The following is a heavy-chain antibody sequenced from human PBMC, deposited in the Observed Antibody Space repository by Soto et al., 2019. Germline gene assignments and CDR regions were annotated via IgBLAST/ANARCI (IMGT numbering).Heavy chain of an antibody. J-gene: IGHJ4*02. CDR2: ISAYNGNT. Sequence: ASVKVSCKASGYTFTSYGISWVRQAPGQGLEWMGWISAYNGNTNYAQKLQGRVTMTTDTSTSTAYMELRSLRSDDTAVYYCASCSTSCYVWPDWGQGTLVTVSS. CDR3: ASCSTSCYVWPD. V-gene: IGHV1-18*01. CDR1: GYTFTSYG. D-gene: IGHD2-2*01.